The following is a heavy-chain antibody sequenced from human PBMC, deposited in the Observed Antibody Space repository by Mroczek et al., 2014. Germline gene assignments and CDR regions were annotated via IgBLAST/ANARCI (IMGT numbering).Heavy chain of an antibody. CDR1: GGTFSSYA. CDR2: IIPIFGTA. CDR3: ARDPLATVTTAFGDY. D-gene: IGHD4-11*01. J-gene: IGHJ4*02. V-gene: IGHV1-69*01. Sequence: QVQLQESGAEVKKPGSSVKVSCKASGGTFSSYAISWVRQAPGQGLEWMGGIIPIFGTANYAQKFQGRVTITADESTSTAYMELSSLRSEDTAVYYCARDPLATVTTAFGDYWGQGTLVTVSS.